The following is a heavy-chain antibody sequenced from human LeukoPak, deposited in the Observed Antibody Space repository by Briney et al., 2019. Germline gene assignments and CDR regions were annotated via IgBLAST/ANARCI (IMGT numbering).Heavy chain of an antibody. J-gene: IGHJ4*02. D-gene: IGHD2-15*01. CDR1: GGSISSYY. V-gene: IGHV4-59*01. Sequence: SETLSLTCTVSGGSISSYYWSWIRQPPGKGLEWIGYIYYSGGTNYNPSLKSRVTISVDTSKNQFSLKLSSVTAADTAVYYCARDPLGGSIDYWGQGTLVTVSS. CDR2: IYYSGGT. CDR3: ARDPLGGSIDY.